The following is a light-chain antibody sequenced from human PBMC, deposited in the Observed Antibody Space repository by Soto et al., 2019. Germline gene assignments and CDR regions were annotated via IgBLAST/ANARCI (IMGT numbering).Light chain of an antibody. V-gene: IGKV1-9*01. Sequence: DIPLTQSPSFLSASVGDRVTIACRASQGISSYLAWYQQKPGKAPKLLIYAASTLQSGVPSRFSGSGSGTEFTLTISSLQPEDFATYYCQQLHIYPFTFGGGTKVEIK. CDR3: QQLHIYPFT. CDR2: AAS. CDR1: QGISSY. J-gene: IGKJ4*01.